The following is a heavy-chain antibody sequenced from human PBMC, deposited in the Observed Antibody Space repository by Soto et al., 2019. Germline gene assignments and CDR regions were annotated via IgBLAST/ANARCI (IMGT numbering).Heavy chain of an antibody. CDR1: GDSVSSNSAA. CDR2: TYYRSKWYN. Sequence: QVQLQQSGPGLVKPSQTLSLTCAISGDSVSSNSAAWNWIRQSPSSGLEWLGRTYYRSKWYNDYAVSVTSRITIHPDTSKNQLSLELNSVTPEATAVYYCARSLKTRVGANRYYYYGMDVWGQVNTVTFSS. CDR3: ARSLKTRVGANRYYYYGMDV. J-gene: IGHJ6*02. D-gene: IGHD1-26*01. V-gene: IGHV6-1*01.